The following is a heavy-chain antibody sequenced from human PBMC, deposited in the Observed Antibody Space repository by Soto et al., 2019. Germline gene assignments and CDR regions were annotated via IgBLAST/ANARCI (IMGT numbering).Heavy chain of an antibody. CDR1: GFTFSSYG. V-gene: IGHV3-30*18. D-gene: IGHD3-16*01. Sequence: PGGSLRLSCAASGFTFSSYGMHWVRQAPGKGLEWVAVISYDGSNKYYADSVKGRFTISRDNSKNTLYLQMNSLRAEDTAVYYCAKGVHDYVTGPDYWGQGTLVTVSS. J-gene: IGHJ4*02. CDR2: ISYDGSNK. CDR3: AKGVHDYVTGPDY.